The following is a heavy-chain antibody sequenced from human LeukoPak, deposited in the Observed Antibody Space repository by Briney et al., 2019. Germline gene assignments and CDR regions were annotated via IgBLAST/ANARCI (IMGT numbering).Heavy chain of an antibody. CDR3: ARGRIAARPREYYFDY. D-gene: IGHD6-6*01. CDR1: GYTFTSYG. CDR2: ISAYNGNT. Sequence: EASVTVSCKASGYTFTSYGISWVRQAPGQGLEWMGWISAYNGNTNYAQKLQGRVTMTTDTSTSTAYMGLRSLRSDDTAVYYCARGRIAARPREYYFDYWGQGTLVTVSS. V-gene: IGHV1-18*01. J-gene: IGHJ4*02.